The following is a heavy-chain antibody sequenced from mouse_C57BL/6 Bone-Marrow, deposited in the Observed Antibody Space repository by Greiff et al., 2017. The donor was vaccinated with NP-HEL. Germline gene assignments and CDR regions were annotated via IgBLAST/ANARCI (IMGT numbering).Heavy chain of an antibody. D-gene: IGHD2-2*01. J-gene: IGHJ3*01. CDR1: GYTFTSYG. V-gene: IGHV1-81*01. CDR2: IYPRSGNT. Sequence: QVQLKESGAELARPGASVKLSCKASGYTFTSYGISWVKQRTGQGLEWIGEIYPRSGNTYYNEKFKGKATLTADKSSSTAYMELRSLTSEDSAVYFCARSTMVTRTWFAYWGQGTLVTVSA. CDR3: ARSTMVTRTWFAY.